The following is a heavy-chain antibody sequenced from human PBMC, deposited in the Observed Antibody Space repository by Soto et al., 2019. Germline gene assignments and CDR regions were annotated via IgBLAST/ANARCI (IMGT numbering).Heavy chain of an antibody. CDR3: ARTDYYDSSGYLFEY. Sequence: SETLSLTCTVSGGSISSGDYYWSWIRQPPGKGLEWIGYIYYSGSTHYNPSLKSRVTISIDTSKNQFSLKLSSVTAADTAVYYCARTDYYDSSGYLFEYWGQGTVVTVSS. D-gene: IGHD3-22*01. V-gene: IGHV4-30-4*01. J-gene: IGHJ4*02. CDR2: IYYSGST. CDR1: GGSISSGDYY.